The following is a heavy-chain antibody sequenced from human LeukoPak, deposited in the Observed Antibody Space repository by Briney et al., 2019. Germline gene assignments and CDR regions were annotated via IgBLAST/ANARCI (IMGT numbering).Heavy chain of an antibody. J-gene: IGHJ4*02. CDR2: IYYSGST. D-gene: IGHD6-13*01. CDR3: ATLVAAYNPYSFDY. CDR1: GGSISSYY. Sequence: PSETLSLTCTVSGGSISSYYWSWIRQPPGKGLEWIAYIYYSGSTNYNPSLKSRVTISVDTSKNQFSLKLSSVTAADTAVYYCATLVAAYNPYSFDYWGQGTLVTVSS. V-gene: IGHV4-59*01.